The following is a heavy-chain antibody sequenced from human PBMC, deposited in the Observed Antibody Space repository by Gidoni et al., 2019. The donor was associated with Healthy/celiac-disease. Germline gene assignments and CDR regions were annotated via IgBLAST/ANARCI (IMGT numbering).Heavy chain of an antibody. CDR1: GFAFSSYA. CDR3: AKDLPITMIVVVTSGAFDI. Sequence: EVQLLASGGGLVQPGGSLLLSCAASGFAFSSYAMSWVRQAPGKGLEWVSAISGSGGSTYYEDSVKGRFTISRDNSKNTLYLQMNSLRAEDTAVYYCAKDLPITMIVVVTSGAFDIWGQGTMVTVSS. CDR2: ISGSGGST. J-gene: IGHJ3*02. V-gene: IGHV3-23*01. D-gene: IGHD3-22*01.